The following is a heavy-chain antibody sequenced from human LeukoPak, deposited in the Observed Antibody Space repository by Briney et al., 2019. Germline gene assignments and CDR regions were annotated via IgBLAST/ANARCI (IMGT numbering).Heavy chain of an antibody. Sequence: AESLSLTCPVSGDSISFTTYYWGWLRQPPGKGLEWIGGIYYSGSTYYNPSLKSRVTISVDTSKNQFSLKLSSVTAADTGVYYCARHVVVVPAAITYFDYWGQGTLVTVSS. CDR1: GDSISFTTYY. J-gene: IGHJ4*02. D-gene: IGHD2-2*01. CDR2: IYYSGST. CDR3: ARHVVVVPAAITYFDY. V-gene: IGHV4-39*01.